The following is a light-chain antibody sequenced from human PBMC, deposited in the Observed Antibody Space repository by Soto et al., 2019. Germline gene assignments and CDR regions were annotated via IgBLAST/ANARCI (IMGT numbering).Light chain of an antibody. V-gene: IGLV2-14*01. CDR3: FSFTTDWTHV. Sequence: QSALTQPASVSGSPGQSITISCTGPSRDVGAYNYVSWFQQHPGKAPTLIISEVSTRPSGVSNRFSGSKSGNAASLTISRLQAEDEADYFCFSFTTDWTHVFGTGTKLTVL. J-gene: IGLJ1*01. CDR2: EVS. CDR1: SRDVGAYNY.